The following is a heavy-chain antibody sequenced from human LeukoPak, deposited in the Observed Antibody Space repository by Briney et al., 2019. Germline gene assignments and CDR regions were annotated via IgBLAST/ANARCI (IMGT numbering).Heavy chain of an antibody. J-gene: IGHJ4*02. Sequence: PGGSLRLSCAASGFTFSRHGMICVRQAPGKGLEWLSYISPFSSTIYYADSVRDRFTISRDDAKNSLYLQMNSLRAEDTAVYYCARVDGPTVTTMFFDSWGPGTLVTVSS. D-gene: IGHD4-17*01. V-gene: IGHV3-48*01. CDR1: GFTFSRHG. CDR3: ARVDGPTVTTMFFDS. CDR2: ISPFSSTI.